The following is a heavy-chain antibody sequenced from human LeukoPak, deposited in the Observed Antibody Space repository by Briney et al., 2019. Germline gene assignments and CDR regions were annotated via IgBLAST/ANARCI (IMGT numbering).Heavy chain of an antibody. CDR2: ISSRSSYT. D-gene: IGHD5-24*01. CDR1: GFTFSNHW. CDR3: ASSLTPGDGYNSRPFDY. Sequence: GGSLRLSCAASGFTFSNHWMHWVRQAPGKGLEWVSYISSRSSYTKYADSVKGRFTISGDNAKNSLHLQMNSLRAEDTAVYYCASSLTPGDGYNSRPFDYWGQGTLVTVSS. J-gene: IGHJ4*02. V-gene: IGHV3-11*06.